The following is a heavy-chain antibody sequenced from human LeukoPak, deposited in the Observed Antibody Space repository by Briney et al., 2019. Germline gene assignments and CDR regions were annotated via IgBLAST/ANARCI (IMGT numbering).Heavy chain of an antibody. CDR1: GGTFSSYA. CDR2: INPNSGNT. CDR3: ARDYYDGSAYSYYYYYMDV. J-gene: IGHJ6*03. V-gene: IGHV1-8*03. Sequence: ASVKVSCKASGGTFSSYAISWVRQAPGQGLEWMGWINPNSGNTGYAQKFQGRVTITRNTSISTAYMELSSLKSEDTAVYYCARDYYDGSAYSYYYYYMDVWGKGTTVTVSS. D-gene: IGHD3-22*01.